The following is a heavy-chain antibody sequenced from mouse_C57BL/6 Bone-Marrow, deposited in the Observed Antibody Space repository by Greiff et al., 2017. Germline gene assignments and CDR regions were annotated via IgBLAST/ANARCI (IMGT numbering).Heavy chain of an antibody. D-gene: IGHD1-1*02. CDR3: ARDAYDAMDY. J-gene: IGHJ4*01. CDR1: GFTFSDFY. Sequence: EVKVVESGGGLVQSGRSLRLSCATSGFTFSDFYMEWVRQAPGKGLEWIAASRNKANDYTTEYSASVKGRFIVSRDTSQSILYLQMNALRAEDTAIYYCARDAYDAMDYWGQGTSVTVSS. V-gene: IGHV7-1*01. CDR2: SRNKANDYTT.